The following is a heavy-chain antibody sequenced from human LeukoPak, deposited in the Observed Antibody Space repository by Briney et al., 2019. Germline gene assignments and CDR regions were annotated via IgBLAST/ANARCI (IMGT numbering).Heavy chain of an antibody. CDR3: ARDYYDFWSGYYYYYYYMDV. D-gene: IGHD3-3*01. V-gene: IGHV1-8*01. CDR1: GYPFTSYD. J-gene: IGHJ6*03. CDR2: MNPNSGNT. Sequence: ASVKVSCKASGYPFTSYDINWVRQATGQGLEWMGWMNPNSGNTGYAQKFQGRVTMTRNTSISTAYMELSSLRSEDTAVYYCARDYYDFWSGYYYYYYYMDVWGKGTTVTVSS.